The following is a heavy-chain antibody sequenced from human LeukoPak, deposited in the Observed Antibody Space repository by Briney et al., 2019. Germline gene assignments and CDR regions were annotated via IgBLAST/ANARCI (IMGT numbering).Heavy chain of an antibody. J-gene: IGHJ3*01. CDR3: VRAVHHLFYSDSSGYYGDAFDV. CDR2: IYSGGTI. CDR1: GFSVSTNY. V-gene: IGHV3-53*01. Sequence: GGSLRLSCAASGFSVSTNYMSWVRQAPGKGLEGVAGIYSGGTIRYADSVKGRFTISRDNSRDTLHLQMNSLRVDDTAVYYCVRAVHHLFYSDSSGYYGDAFDVWGQGTVVTVSS. D-gene: IGHD3-22*01.